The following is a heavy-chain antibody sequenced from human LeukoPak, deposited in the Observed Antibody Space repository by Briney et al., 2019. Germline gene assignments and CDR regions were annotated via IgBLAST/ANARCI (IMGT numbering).Heavy chain of an antibody. CDR3: ARNFWSGSYLPGYYYYMDV. D-gene: IGHD3-3*01. CDR1: GGTFSSYA. CDR2: IIPIFGTA. Sequence: ASVKVSRKASGGTFSSYAISWVRQAPGQGLEWMGGIIPIFGTANYAQKFQGRVTITTDESTSTAYMELSSLRSEDTAVYYCARNFWSGSYLPGYYYYMDVWGKGTTVAVSS. V-gene: IGHV1-69*05. J-gene: IGHJ6*03.